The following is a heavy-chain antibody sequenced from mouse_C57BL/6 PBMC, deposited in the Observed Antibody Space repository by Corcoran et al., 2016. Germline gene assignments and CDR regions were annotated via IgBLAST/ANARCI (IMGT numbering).Heavy chain of an antibody. CDR1: GYTFTDYY. CDR2: IYPGSGNT. V-gene: IGHV1-76*01. Sequence: QVQLKQSGSELVRPGASVKLSCKASGYTFTDYYINWVKQRPGQGLEWIARIYPGSGNTYYNEKFKGKATLTAEKSSSTAYMQLSSLTSEDSAVYFCARVSLRSSYGYFDVWGTGTTVTVSS. D-gene: IGHD1-1*01. CDR3: ARVSLRSSYGYFDV. J-gene: IGHJ1*03.